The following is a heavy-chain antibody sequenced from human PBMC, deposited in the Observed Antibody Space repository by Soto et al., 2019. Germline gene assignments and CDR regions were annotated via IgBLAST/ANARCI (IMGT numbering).Heavy chain of an antibody. Sequence: EVQLVESGGGLVQPGGSLRLSFAASGFTFSSYSMNWVRQAPGKGLEWVSYISSRSSTIYYADSVKGRFTISRDNAKNSRSLQMNSQRAEDTAVSYCAREEGRLNWFAPWGQGTLVPVSS. CDR1: GFTFSSYS. V-gene: IGHV3-48*01. CDR3: AREEGRLNWFAP. CDR2: ISSRSSTI. J-gene: IGHJ5*02.